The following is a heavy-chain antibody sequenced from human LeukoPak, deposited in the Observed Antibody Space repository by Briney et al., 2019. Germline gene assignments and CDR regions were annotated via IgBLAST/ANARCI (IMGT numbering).Heavy chain of an antibody. D-gene: IGHD2-15*01. V-gene: IGHV3-30*02. CDR2: IRYDGTEK. CDR1: GFTFSDYG. Sequence: PGGSLRLSCAASGFTFSDYGMHWVRQAPGKGLEWVAFIRYDGTEKFYADSVKGRFTISRDNSKNTLYLQMNSLRAEDTAVYYCAKDLDKVVVVVAAKASGFDYWGQGTLVTVSS. J-gene: IGHJ4*02. CDR3: AKDLDKVVVVVAAKASGFDY.